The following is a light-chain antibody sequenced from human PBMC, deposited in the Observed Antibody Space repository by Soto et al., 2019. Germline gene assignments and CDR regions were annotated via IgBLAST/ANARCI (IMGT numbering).Light chain of an antibody. CDR2: DVT. Sequence: QSALTQPASVSGSPGQSITISCTGTSSDVGGYNYVSWYQQHPGKAPKLMIFDVTYRPSGVSNRFSGSKSDNTASLTISGLQPEDEADYYCISYTSSSTLEVFGGGTKLTVL. V-gene: IGLV2-14*01. CDR1: SSDVGGYNY. CDR3: ISYTSSSTLEV. J-gene: IGLJ2*01.